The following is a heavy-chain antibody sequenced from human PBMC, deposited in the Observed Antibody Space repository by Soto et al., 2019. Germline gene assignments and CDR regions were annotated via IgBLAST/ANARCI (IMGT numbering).Heavy chain of an antibody. J-gene: IGHJ4*02. CDR1: GGSINSNSYY. V-gene: IGHV4-39*01. Sequence: SETLSLTCTVSGGSINSNSYYWAWIGHPPEKGLAWIASIYYDGITYYNPSLKSRVTISIDTSKNQFSLRLRSVTAADTAIYYCAKVVVAATRHTDFDSWGQVTLVTVSS. D-gene: IGHD2-15*01. CDR3: AKVVVAATRHTDFDS. CDR2: IYYDGIT.